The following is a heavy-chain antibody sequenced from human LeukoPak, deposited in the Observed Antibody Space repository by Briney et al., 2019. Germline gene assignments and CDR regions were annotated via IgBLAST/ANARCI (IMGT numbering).Heavy chain of an antibody. Sequence: PGRSLRLSCAASGFTFSSYGMHWVRQAPGKGLEWVAVIWYDGSNRYYADSVKGRFTISRDNSKNTLYLQMNSLRAEDTAMYYCARDFTYYYGSGSFCDYWGQGTLVTVSS. CDR1: GFTFSSYG. CDR2: IWYDGSNR. J-gene: IGHJ4*02. D-gene: IGHD3-10*01. V-gene: IGHV3-33*01. CDR3: ARDFTYYYGSGSFCDY.